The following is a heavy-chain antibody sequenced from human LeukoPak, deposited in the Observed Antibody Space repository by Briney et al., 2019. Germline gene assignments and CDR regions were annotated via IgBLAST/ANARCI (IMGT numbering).Heavy chain of an antibody. J-gene: IGHJ4*02. V-gene: IGHV3-21*06. Sequence: GGSLRLSCAASGFTFSSYAMTWVRQAPGKGLEWVSSISSTSSFIFYADSVKGRFTISRDNAKNSLFLQMNSLRAEDTAVYYCARLATSTPDSWGQGALVTVSS. CDR1: GFTFSSYA. D-gene: IGHD2-2*01. CDR3: ARLATSTPDS. CDR2: ISSTSSFI.